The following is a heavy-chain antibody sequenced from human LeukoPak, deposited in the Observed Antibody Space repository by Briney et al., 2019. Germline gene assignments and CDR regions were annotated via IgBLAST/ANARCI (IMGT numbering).Heavy chain of an antibody. V-gene: IGHV4-59*01. J-gene: IGHJ2*01. CDR2: IYYSGST. CDR1: GGSISSYY. D-gene: IGHD3-22*01. CDR3: ARAYYDSSGYGRYFDL. Sequence: SETLSLTCTVSGGSISSYYWSWIRQPPGKGLEWIGYIYYSGSTNYNPSLKSRVTISVDTSKSQFSLKLSSVTAADTAVYYCARAYYDSSGYGRYFDLWGRGTLVTVSS.